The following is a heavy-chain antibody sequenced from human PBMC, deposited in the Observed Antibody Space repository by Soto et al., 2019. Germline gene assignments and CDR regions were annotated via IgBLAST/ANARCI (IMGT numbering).Heavy chain of an antibody. CDR1: GFTFSNYA. CDR3: AKGRNYGDYAWFDP. J-gene: IGHJ5*02. Sequence: GSLRLSCVASGFTFSNYAITFFRQAPLKGLEWVSAISGGDGYTYYSDSMEGRFTVSRDNSKNTLYLQVNSLRVEDTAIYYCAKGRNYGDYAWFDPWGQGTLVTVSS. D-gene: IGHD4-17*01. V-gene: IGHV3-23*01. CDR2: ISGGDGYT.